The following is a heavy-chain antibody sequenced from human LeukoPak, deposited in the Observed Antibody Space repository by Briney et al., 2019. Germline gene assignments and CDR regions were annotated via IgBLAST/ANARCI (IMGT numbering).Heavy chain of an antibody. J-gene: IGHJ6*02. V-gene: IGHV4-39*01. Sequence: PSETLSLTCIVSGGSISSSSYYWGWIRQPPGKGLEWIGSIYYSGSTYYNPSLKSRVTISIDTSKNQFSLNLISVTAADTAVYFCARLRRGCSGGDCYLDYYGMDAWGPGTTVTVSS. CDR2: IYYSGST. D-gene: IGHD2-21*02. CDR1: GGSISSSSYY. CDR3: ARLRRGCSGGDCYLDYYGMDA.